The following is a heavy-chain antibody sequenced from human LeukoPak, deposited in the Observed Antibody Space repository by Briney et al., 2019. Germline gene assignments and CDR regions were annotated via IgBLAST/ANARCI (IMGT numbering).Heavy chain of an antibody. V-gene: IGHV4-30-2*01. CDR2: IYHSGST. CDR3: ARGGGEPPSGYFQH. D-gene: IGHD3-16*01. J-gene: IGHJ1*01. Sequence: PSETLSLTCTVSGGSISSGGYYWSWIRQPPGKGLEWIGYIYHSGSTYYNPSLKSRVTISVDRSKNQFSLKLSSVTAADTAVYYCARGGGEPPSGYFQHWGQGTLVTVSS. CDR1: GGSISSGGYY.